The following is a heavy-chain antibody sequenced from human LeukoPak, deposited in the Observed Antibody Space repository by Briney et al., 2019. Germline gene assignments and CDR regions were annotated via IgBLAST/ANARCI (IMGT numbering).Heavy chain of an antibody. D-gene: IGHD2-2*01. CDR2: FEPEDRET. J-gene: IGHJ4*02. V-gene: IGHV1-24*01. CDR1: GYTLTELS. Sequence: GASVKVSCKVSGYTLTELSMHWVRQAPGKGLEWMGGFEPEDRETIYAQKFQGRVTMTEDTSTDTAYMELSSLRSEDTAVYYCATALRLGYCSSTSCSALDYWGQGTLVTVSS. CDR3: ATALRLGYCSSTSCSALDY.